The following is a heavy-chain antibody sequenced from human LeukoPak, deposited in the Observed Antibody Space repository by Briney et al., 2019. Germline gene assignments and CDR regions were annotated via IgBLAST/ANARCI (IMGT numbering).Heavy chain of an antibody. D-gene: IGHD4-17*01. CDR1: GGSISSSSDY. Sequence: SETLSLTCTVSGGSISSSSDYWGWLRQAPGKGLEWFGSIYYHENTYYNPSLKSRVTMSVDTSKSQFSLNLMSVTAADTAVYYCTRDTGTTGEVKFDPWGQGTLVTVSS. CDR3: TRDTGTTGEVKFDP. V-gene: IGHV4-39*07. J-gene: IGHJ5*02. CDR2: IYYHENT.